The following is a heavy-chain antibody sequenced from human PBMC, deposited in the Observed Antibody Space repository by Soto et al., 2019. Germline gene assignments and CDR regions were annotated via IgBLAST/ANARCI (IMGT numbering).Heavy chain of an antibody. Sequence: SETLSLTCTVSGVTRSHGGYSWSCIRQSPGKGLAWLVYISHCETTYSNPSFKIRLSLYIDRTRNQFSMSLISRTAADKDVYDCARGGGYDSFDFWGQGILVTVSS. V-gene: IGHV4-30-2*06. CDR3: ARGGGYDSFDF. CDR1: GVTRSHGGYS. D-gene: IGHD3-22*01. J-gene: IGHJ4*02. CDR2: ISHCETT.